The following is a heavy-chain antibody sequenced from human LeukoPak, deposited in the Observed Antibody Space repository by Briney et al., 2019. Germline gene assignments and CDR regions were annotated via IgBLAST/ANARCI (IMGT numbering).Heavy chain of an antibody. V-gene: IGHV4-59*01. J-gene: IGHJ6*02. Sequence: SETLSLTCTVSGGSISSYYWSWIRQPPGKGLEWIGYIYYSGSTNYNPSLKSRVTISVDTSKNQFSLKLSSVTAADTAVYYCARVRVYDSSGYYGRDYYYGMDVWGQGTTVTVSS. CDR1: GGSISSYY. CDR2: IYYSGST. CDR3: ARVRVYDSSGYYGRDYYYGMDV. D-gene: IGHD3-22*01.